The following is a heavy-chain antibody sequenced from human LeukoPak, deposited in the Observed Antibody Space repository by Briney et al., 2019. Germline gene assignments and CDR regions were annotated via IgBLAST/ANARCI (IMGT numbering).Heavy chain of an antibody. V-gene: IGHV3-11*06. D-gene: IGHD1-1*01. CDR1: GFTVSSNY. Sequence: PGGSLRLSCAASGFTVSSNYMNWVRPAPGKGLEWISYIGISSGNTKYADSVKGRFTISGDNAKNSLYLQMNSLRVEDTAVYYCARDHNYAFDNWGQGTLVTVSS. CDR3: ARDHNYAFDN. CDR2: IGISSGNT. J-gene: IGHJ4*02.